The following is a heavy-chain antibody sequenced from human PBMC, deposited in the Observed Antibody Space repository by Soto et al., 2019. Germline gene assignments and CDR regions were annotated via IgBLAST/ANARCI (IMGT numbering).Heavy chain of an antibody. CDR1: GDSISTYDYY. J-gene: IGHJ4*02. CDR3: ARGIGVFDS. D-gene: IGHD3-10*01. Sequence: KPSETLSLTCTVSGDSISTYDYYWSWFRQPPGEGLQWIGYIYYSGTTYYNPSLKSRVTLSMDTSKNQFSLRLSSVTAADTAVYYCARGIGVFDSWGQGTLVTVSS. CDR2: IYYSGTT. V-gene: IGHV4-30-4*01.